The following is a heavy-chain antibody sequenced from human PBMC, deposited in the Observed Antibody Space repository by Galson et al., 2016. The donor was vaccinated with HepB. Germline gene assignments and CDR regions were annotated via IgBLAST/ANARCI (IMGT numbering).Heavy chain of an antibody. CDR1: GGSFSGYY. J-gene: IGHJ4*02. V-gene: IGHV4-34*01. CDR2: INHGGNT. D-gene: IGHD3-10*01. CDR3: ARAKYGSGTLFDY. Sequence: SETLSLTCTVYGGSFSGYYWSWIRQPPGKGLEWIGEINHGGNTNYNPSLKSRVSISVDKSKNEFSLNVNSVTAADTAVFYCARAKYGSGTLFDYWGQGTLVTVSS.